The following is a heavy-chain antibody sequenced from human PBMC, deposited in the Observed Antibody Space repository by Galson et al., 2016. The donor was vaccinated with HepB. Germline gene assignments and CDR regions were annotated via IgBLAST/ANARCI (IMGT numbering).Heavy chain of an antibody. CDR3: AISYTGWYGGVCDY. CDR2: ISPNSGAT. V-gene: IGHV1-2*04. D-gene: IGHD6-19*01. J-gene: IGHJ4*02. Sequence: SVKVSCKASGYTFTGYYMHWVRQAPGQGLEWMGWISPNSGATNYAQNFQGWVTMTRDTSISTAYMELSRLRSDDTAVYYCAISYTGWYGGVCDYWGQGTLVTVSS. CDR1: GYTFTGYY.